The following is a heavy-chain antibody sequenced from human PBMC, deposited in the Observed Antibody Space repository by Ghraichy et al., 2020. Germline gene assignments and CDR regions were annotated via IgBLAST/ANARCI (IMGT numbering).Heavy chain of an antibody. CDR1: GLSVSNNY. J-gene: IGHJ6*02. Sequence: GGSLRLSCAASGLSVSNNYMSWVRQAPGKGLEWVSVMYIGGSTYYADSVKDRFTISRDSSKNTLNLQMNSLRAEDTAVYYCARGGYGMDVWGQGTTVTISS. V-gene: IGHV3-53*01. CDR2: MYIGGST. CDR3: ARGGYGMDV.